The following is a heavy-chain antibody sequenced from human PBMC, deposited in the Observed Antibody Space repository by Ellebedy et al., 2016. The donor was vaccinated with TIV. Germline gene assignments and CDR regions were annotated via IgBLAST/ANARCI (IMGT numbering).Heavy chain of an antibody. CDR2: IGDTAHNT. Sequence: GESLKISXEASGFNFKIYSMAWVRQGPGKGLEWVSGIGDTAHNTYYVDSVKGRFTISRDNSGNTLYLQMNSLRAEDTAVYYCAKARGSSVIDYNYFGMDVWGQGTTVTVSS. V-gene: IGHV3-23*01. J-gene: IGHJ6*02. D-gene: IGHD2-21*01. CDR3: AKARGSSVIDYNYFGMDV. CDR1: GFNFKIYS.